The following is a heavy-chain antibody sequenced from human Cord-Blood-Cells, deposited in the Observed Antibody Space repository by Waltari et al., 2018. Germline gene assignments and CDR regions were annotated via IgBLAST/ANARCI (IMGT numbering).Heavy chain of an antibody. CDR2: INHSGST. D-gene: IGHD3-10*01. Sequence: QVQLQQWGAGLLKPSETLSLTCAVHGGSFSGSYWSWIRQTPGKGLEWIGEINHSGSTNYNPSLKSRVTISVDTSKNQFSLKLSSVTAADTAVYYCARNYGSGSPFDYWGQGTLVTVSS. CDR3: ARNYGSGSPFDY. J-gene: IGHJ4*02. CDR1: GGSFSGSY. V-gene: IGHV4-34*01.